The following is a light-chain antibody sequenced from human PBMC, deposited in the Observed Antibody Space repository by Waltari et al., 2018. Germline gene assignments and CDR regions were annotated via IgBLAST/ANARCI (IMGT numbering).Light chain of an antibody. V-gene: IGLV2-14*01. CDR3: SSYTSSSTLRV. CDR1: SSAVGGYTY. CDR2: DVS. J-gene: IGLJ3*02. Sequence: SALTQPAPVSGPPGQSIPISCTATSSAVGGYTYLSWYQQHPGKAPKPMMYDVSKRPSGVSNRFSGSKSGNTASLTISGLQAEDEADYYCSSYTSSSTLRVFGGGTKLTVL.